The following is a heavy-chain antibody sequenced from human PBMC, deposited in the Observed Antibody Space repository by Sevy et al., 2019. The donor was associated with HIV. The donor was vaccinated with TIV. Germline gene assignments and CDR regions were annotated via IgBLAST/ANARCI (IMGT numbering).Heavy chain of an antibody. CDR3: TRGWLAVTRRRFNWLDP. J-gene: IGHJ5*02. D-gene: IGHD6-19*01. CDR1: GFTFGDFA. V-gene: IGHV3-49*03. CDR2: IRAEAYGGTP. Sequence: GGSLRLSCTTSGFTFGDFAMSWFRQAPGKGLEWVGFIRAEAYGGTPEHAASVKGRFTISRDDSKNITYLQMDSLETEDTGVYFCTRGWLAVTRRRFNWLDPWGQGTQVTVSS.